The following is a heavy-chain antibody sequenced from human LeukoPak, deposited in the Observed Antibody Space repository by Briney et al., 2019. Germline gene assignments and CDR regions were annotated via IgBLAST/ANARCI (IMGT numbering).Heavy chain of an antibody. Sequence: SETLSLTCAVYGGSFSGYYWSWIRQPPGKGLEWIGEINHSGSTNYSPSLKSRVTISVDTSKNQFSLKLSSVTAADTAVYYCARVVESIAAAGHYFDYWGQGTLVTVSS. CDR2: INHSGST. CDR1: GGSFSGYY. J-gene: IGHJ4*02. CDR3: ARVVESIAAAGHYFDY. V-gene: IGHV4-34*01. D-gene: IGHD6-13*01.